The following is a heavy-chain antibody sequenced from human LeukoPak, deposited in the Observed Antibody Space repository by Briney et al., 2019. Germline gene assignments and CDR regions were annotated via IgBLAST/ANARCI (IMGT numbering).Heavy chain of an antibody. CDR1: GGSISSYY. J-gene: IGHJ4*02. D-gene: IGHD3-10*02. V-gene: IGHV4-59*08. CDR3: ARHSYSVPHYFDY. CDR2: IYYSGST. Sequence: SETLSLTCTVSGGSISSYYWSWIRQPPGKGLEWIGYIYYSGSTNYNPSLKSRVTISVDTSKNQFSLRVTSVTAADTAVHYCARHSYSVPHYFDYWGQGTLVTVSS.